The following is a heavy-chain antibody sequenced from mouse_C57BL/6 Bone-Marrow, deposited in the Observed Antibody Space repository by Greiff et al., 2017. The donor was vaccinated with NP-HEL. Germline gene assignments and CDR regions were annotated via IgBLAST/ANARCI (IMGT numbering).Heavy chain of an antibody. CDR2: IKPNHGTT. D-gene: IGHD1-2*01. Sequence: EVKLQQSGPELVKPGASVKISCKASGYSFTDYNMNWVKQSNGKSLEWIGVIKPNHGTTSYNQKFKGKATLTVDQSSSTAYMQLNSLTSEDSAVYYCARKGITTALFDYWGQGTTLTVSS. J-gene: IGHJ2*01. CDR1: GYSFTDYN. V-gene: IGHV1-39*01. CDR3: ARKGITTALFDY.